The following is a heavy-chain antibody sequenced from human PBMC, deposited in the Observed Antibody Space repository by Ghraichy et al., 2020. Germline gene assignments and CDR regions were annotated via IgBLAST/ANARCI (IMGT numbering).Heavy chain of an antibody. CDR3: ASSQTYCSSTSCYPRWEEGRRKDYYYGMDV. CDR2: INAGNGNT. V-gene: IGHV1-3*01. D-gene: IGHD2-2*01. J-gene: IGHJ6*02. Sequence: ASVKVSCKASGYTFTSYAMHWVRQAPGQRLEWMGWINAGNGNTKYSQKFQGRVTITRDTSASTAYMELSSLRSEDTAVYYCASSQTYCSSTSCYPRWEEGRRKDYYYGMDVWGQGTTVTVSS. CDR1: GYTFTSYA.